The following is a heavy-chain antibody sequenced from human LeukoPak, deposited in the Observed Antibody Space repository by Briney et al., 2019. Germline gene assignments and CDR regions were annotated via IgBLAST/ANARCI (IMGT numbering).Heavy chain of an antibody. CDR3: AKHHYSSSRDYFDY. CDR1: GFTFGTYA. J-gene: IGHJ4*02. CDR2: ISGSGGST. V-gene: IGHV3-23*01. Sequence: QPGGSLRLSCAASGFTFGTYAMTWVRQAPGKGLEWVSVISGSGGSTNYADSVKGRFIISRDNSRNTLFLQMNSLRAEDTAVYYCAKHHYSSSRDYFDYWGQGTLVTVPS. D-gene: IGHD6-13*01.